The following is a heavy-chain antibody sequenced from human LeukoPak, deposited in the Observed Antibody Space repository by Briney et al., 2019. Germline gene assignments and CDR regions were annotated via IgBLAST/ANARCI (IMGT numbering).Heavy chain of an antibody. CDR3: AKDGAPYDSPTEGWFDP. V-gene: IGHV3-30*18. CDR1: GFIFSRYG. Sequence: PGRSMRLSCAASGFIFSRYGMYWVRQAPGKGLEWMAVISYDGSNEYYADSVRGRFIISRDDSKNTLYLQMNSLRIDDTAVYYCAKDGAPYDSPTEGWFDPWGQGTLVTVSS. D-gene: IGHD3-22*01. CDR2: ISYDGSNE. J-gene: IGHJ5*02.